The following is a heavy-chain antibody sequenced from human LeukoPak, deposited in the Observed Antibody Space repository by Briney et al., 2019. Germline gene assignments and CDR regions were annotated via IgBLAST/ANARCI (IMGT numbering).Heavy chain of an antibody. V-gene: IGHV3-7*01. CDR1: QLTFSRYW. CDR2: INQDGSEK. Sequence: PGGSLRLSCSASQLTFSRYWMSWVRQAPGKGLEWVANINQDGSEKHYVDSVKGRFTISRDNAKNSLYLQMNSLRAEDTTVYFCARELGTDGGSWGQGTLVTVSS. J-gene: IGHJ4*02. CDR3: ARELGTDGGS. D-gene: IGHD3-16*01.